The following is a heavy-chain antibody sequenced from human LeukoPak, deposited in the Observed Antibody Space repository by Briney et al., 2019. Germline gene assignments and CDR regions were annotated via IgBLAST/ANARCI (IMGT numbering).Heavy chain of an antibody. D-gene: IGHD1-26*01. V-gene: IGHV1-2*02. CDR1: GYTFTGYH. J-gene: IGHJ4*02. CDR3: ASSSNSGSYSYFDY. Sequence: ASVKVSCKASGYTFTGYHMHWVRQAPGQGLEWMGWINPNSGGTNYAQKFQGRVTMTRDTSISTAYMELSRLRSDDTAVYYCASSSNSGSYSYFDYWGQGTLVTVSS. CDR2: INPNSGGT.